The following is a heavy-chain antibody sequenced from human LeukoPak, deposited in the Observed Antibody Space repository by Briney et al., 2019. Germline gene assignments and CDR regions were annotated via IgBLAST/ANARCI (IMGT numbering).Heavy chain of an antibody. CDR2: INPSGGST. CDR1: GYTFTSYY. D-gene: IGHD2-2*01. Sequence: ASVKVSCKASGYTFTSYYMHWVPQAPGQGLEWMGIINPSGGSTSYAQKFQGRVTMTRDTSTSTVYMELSSLRSEDTAVYYCARGGYTDIVVVPAVTFDYWGQGTLVTVSS. V-gene: IGHV1-46*03. CDR3: ARGGYTDIVVVPAVTFDY. J-gene: IGHJ4*02.